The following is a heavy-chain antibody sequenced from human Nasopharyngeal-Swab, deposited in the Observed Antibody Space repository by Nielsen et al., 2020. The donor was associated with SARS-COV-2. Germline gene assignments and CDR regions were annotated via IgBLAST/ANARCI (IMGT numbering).Heavy chain of an antibody. Sequence: SVKVSCNASGFTFTSSAVQWVRQARGQRLEWIGRIVVGSGNTNYAQKFQERVTITRDMSTSTAYMELSSLRSEDTAVYYCAADVVDSMVRGAGGYWGQGTLVTVSS. J-gene: IGHJ4*02. V-gene: IGHV1-58*01. CDR2: IVVGSGNT. CDR3: AADVVDSMVRGAGGY. D-gene: IGHD3-10*01. CDR1: GFTFTSSA.